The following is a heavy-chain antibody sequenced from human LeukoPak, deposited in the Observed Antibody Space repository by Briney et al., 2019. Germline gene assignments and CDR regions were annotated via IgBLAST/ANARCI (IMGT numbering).Heavy chain of an antibody. Sequence: SETLSLTCTVSGGSISSYYWSWIRQPPGKGLEWIGYIYYSGSTNYNPSLKSRVTISVDTSKNQFSLKLSSVTAADTAVYYCARVECIRHYFLDYWGQRTLVTVSS. D-gene: IGHD3-3*01. CDR2: IYYSGST. J-gene: IGHJ4*02. CDR1: GGSISSYY. V-gene: IGHV4-59*12. CDR3: ARVECIRHYFLDY.